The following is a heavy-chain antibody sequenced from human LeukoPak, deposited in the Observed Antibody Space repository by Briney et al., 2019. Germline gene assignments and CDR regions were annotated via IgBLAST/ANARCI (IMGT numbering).Heavy chain of an antibody. Sequence: GASVKVSCKVSGYTLTESSMHWVRQAPGKGLEWMGGFDPEDGETIYAQKFQGRVTMTEDTSTDIAYMELSSLRSEDTAVYYCAISRYNWNYGTVSPEYYFDYWGQGTLVTVS. CDR3: AISRYNWNYGTVSPEYYFDY. CDR1: GYTLTESS. CDR2: FDPEDGET. J-gene: IGHJ4*02. V-gene: IGHV1-24*01. D-gene: IGHD1-7*01.